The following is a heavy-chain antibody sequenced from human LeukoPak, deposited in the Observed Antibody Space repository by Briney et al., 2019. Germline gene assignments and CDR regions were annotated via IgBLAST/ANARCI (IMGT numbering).Heavy chain of an antibody. CDR3: AKGQGSFHGYSYEGAFDI. Sequence: PGRSLRLSCAASGFTFDDYAMHWVRQAPGKGLEWVSGISWNSGSIGYADSVKGRFTISRDNAKNSLYLQMNSLRAEDMALYYCAKGQGSFHGYSYEGAFDIWGQGTMVTVSS. J-gene: IGHJ3*02. D-gene: IGHD5-18*01. V-gene: IGHV3-9*03. CDR2: ISWNSGSI. CDR1: GFTFDDYA.